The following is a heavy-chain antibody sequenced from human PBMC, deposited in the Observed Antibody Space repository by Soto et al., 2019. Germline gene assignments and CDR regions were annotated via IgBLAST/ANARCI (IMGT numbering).Heavy chain of an antibody. V-gene: IGHV1-46*01. D-gene: IGHD6-6*01. Sequence: QVQLVQSGAEVKKPGASVKVSCKASGYTFTDYRMIWVRQAPGQGLEWMGIINSSGASTNYAQKFQGRVTLTRDSFTSTVYMELSSLRSEDTAVYYCARPAGRLANWFDPWGQGTLVTVAS. CDR3: ARPAGRLANWFDP. CDR2: INSSGAST. J-gene: IGHJ5*02. CDR1: GYTFTDYR.